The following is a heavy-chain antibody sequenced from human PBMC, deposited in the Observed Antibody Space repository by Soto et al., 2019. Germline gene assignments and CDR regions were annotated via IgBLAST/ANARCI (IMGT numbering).Heavy chain of an antibody. CDR1: GGSFSGYY. J-gene: IGHJ4*02. CDR2: INHSGST. Sequence: QVQLQQWGAGLLKPSETLSLTCAVYGGSFSGYYWSWIRQPPGKGLEWIGEINHSGSTNYNPSLKSRVTISVDTSKTQFSLKLSSVTAADTAVYYCARRRSIAAAGTFDYWGQGTLVTVSS. D-gene: IGHD6-13*01. CDR3: ARRRSIAAAGTFDY. V-gene: IGHV4-34*01.